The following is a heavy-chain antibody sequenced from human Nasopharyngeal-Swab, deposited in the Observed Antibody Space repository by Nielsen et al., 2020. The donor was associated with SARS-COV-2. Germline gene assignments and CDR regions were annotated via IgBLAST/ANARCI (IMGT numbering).Heavy chain of an antibody. CDR1: GASLSSYY. CDR3: ARGFNY. Sequence: EDLSLTCTVSGASLSSYYWSWIRQPPGKGLEWVAYIHYRGSTNYKPSLTSRATMAVATSKMQFSLIMTSVTAADTAVYYCARGFNYWGQGTLVTVSS. V-gene: IGHV4-59*08. J-gene: IGHJ4*02. CDR2: IHYRGST.